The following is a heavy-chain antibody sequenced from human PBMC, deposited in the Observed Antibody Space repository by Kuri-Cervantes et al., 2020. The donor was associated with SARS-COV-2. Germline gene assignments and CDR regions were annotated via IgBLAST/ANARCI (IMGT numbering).Heavy chain of an antibody. Sequence: SCTVSGGSISSYYWSWIRQHPGKGLEWIGYIYYSGSTYYNPSLKSRVTISVDTSKNRFSLKLSSVTAADTAVYYCARAGVGDFWSGYYGMDVWGQGTTVTVSS. V-gene: IGHV4-31*02. CDR2: IYYSGST. J-gene: IGHJ6*02. CDR3: ARAGVGDFWSGYYGMDV. CDR1: GGSISSYY. D-gene: IGHD3-3*01.